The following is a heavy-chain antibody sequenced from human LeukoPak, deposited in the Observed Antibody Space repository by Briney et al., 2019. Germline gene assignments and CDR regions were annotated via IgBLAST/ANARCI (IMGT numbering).Heavy chain of an antibody. D-gene: IGHD6-19*01. J-gene: IGHJ4*02. V-gene: IGHV4-34*01. CDR2: INHSGST. Sequence: PSETLSLTCAVYGGSFSGYYWSWIRQPPGKGLEWIGEINHSGSTNYNPSLKSRVTISVDTSKNQFSLKLSSVTAADTAVYYCARGRFSSGWYFDYWGQGTLVTASS. CDR1: GGSFSGYY. CDR3: ARGRFSSGWYFDY.